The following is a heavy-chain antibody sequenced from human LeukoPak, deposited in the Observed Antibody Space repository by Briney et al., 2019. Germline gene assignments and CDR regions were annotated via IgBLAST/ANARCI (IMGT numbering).Heavy chain of an antibody. V-gene: IGHV3-64*01. CDR3: ARGNSVQYSYYGLDV. CDR2: ISAGGGST. J-gene: IGHJ6*02. Sequence: GGSLRLSCAASGFTFSPFTNFAMSWVRQAPGEGLECVSVISAGGGSTYYANSVKGRFTISRDNSKNTLYLQMGSLRADDMAVYYCARGNSVQYSYYGLDVWGQGTTVTVSS. D-gene: IGHD1/OR15-1a*01. CDR1: GFTFSPFTNFA.